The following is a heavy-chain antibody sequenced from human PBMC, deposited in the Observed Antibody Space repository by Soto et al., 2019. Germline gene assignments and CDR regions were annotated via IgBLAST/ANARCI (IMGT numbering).Heavy chain of an antibody. V-gene: IGHV4-34*01. CDR2: INHSGST. J-gene: IGHJ4*02. CDR1: GGSFSGYY. D-gene: IGHD6-6*01. Sequence: QVQLQQWGAGLLQPSETLSLTCAVYGGSFSGYYWSWIRQHPGKGLEWIGEINHSGSTNYNPSLMRRVTISVDTSKNQFSLKLSSVTAADTAVYYCARGEAVYGRMWIAARTIRYWGQGTLVTVSS. CDR3: ARGEAVYGRMWIAARTIRY.